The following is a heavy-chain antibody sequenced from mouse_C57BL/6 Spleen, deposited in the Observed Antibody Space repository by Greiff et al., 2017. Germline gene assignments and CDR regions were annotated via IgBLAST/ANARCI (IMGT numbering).Heavy chain of an antibody. CDR2: INYDGSST. CDR3: ARAYGNHAMDY. Sequence: EVKLVESEGGLVQPGSSMKLSCTASGFTFSDYYMAWVRQVPEKGLEWVANINYDGSSTYYLDSLKSRFIISRDNAKNILYLQMSSLKSEDTATYYCARAYGNHAMDYWGQGTSVTVSS. D-gene: IGHD2-1*01. CDR1: GFTFSDYY. V-gene: IGHV5-16*01. J-gene: IGHJ4*01.